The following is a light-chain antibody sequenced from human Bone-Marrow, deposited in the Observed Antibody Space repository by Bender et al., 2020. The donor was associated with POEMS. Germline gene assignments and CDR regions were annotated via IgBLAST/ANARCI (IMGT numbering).Light chain of an antibody. CDR2: SNN. CDR1: SSNIGTNS. CDR3: AVWDDSLNGRV. Sequence: QSVLTQSPSASGTPGQRVTISCSGSSSNIGTNSVNWYRQLPGTTPTLLIYSNNQRPSGVPDRFSGSNSGTSASLAISGLQSEDEADYYCAVWDDSLNGRVFGGGTKLTVL. J-gene: IGLJ3*02. V-gene: IGLV1-44*01.